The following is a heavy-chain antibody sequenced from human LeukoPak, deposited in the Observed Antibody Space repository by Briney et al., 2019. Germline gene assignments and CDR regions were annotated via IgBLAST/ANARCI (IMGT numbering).Heavy chain of an antibody. CDR2: IYYSGST. D-gene: IGHD5-18*01. V-gene: IGHV4-59*08. CDR1: GGSISSYY. J-gene: IGHJ4*02. Sequence: PSETLSLTCTVSGGSISSYYWSWIRQPPGKGLEWIGYIYYSGSTYYNPSLKSRVTISVDTSKNQFSLKLSSVTAADTAVYYCARARAGYSYVPLDYYFDYWGQGTLVTVSS. CDR3: ARARAGYSYVPLDYYFDY.